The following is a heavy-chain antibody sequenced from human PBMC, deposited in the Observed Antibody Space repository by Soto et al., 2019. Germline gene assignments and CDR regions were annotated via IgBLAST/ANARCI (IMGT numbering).Heavy chain of an antibody. Sequence: ASVKVSCKASGYTFTSYYMHWVRQAPGQGLEWMGIINPSGGSTSYAQKFQGRVTMTRDTSTSTVYMELGSLRSEDTAVYYCARVSSLLDSDILTGYYLVVDYWGQGTLVTVSS. CDR1: GYTFTSYY. CDR2: INPSGGST. V-gene: IGHV1-46*01. CDR3: ARVSSLLDSDILTGYYLVVDY. J-gene: IGHJ4*02. D-gene: IGHD3-9*01.